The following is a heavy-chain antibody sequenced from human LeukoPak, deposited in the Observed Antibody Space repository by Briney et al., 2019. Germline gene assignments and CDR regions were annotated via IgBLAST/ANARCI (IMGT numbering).Heavy chain of an antibody. Sequence: SETLSLTCTVSGGSISSYYWSWIRQPPGKGREWIGYIYYSGSTNYNPSLKSRVTISVDTSKNQFSLKLSSVTAADTAVYYCARGSVEYYYDRWFDYWGQGTLVTVSS. D-gene: IGHD3-22*01. V-gene: IGHV4-59*01. J-gene: IGHJ4*02. CDR1: GGSISSYY. CDR2: IYYSGST. CDR3: ARGSVEYYYDRWFDY.